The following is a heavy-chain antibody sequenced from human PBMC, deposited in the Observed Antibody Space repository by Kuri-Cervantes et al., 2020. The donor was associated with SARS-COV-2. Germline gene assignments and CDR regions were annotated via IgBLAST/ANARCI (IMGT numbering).Heavy chain of an antibody. CDR2: IIPIFGTA. V-gene: IGHV1-69*05. CDR3: ARGKKGYCSGGSCFYYYYYMDV. J-gene: IGHJ6*03. Sequence: SVNVSCKASVGTFSSYAISWVRQAPGQGLEWMGGIIPIFGTANYAQKFQGRVTITTDESTSTAYMELSSLRAEDTAVYYCARGKKGYCSGGSCFYYYYYMDVWGKGTTVTVSS. D-gene: IGHD2-15*01. CDR1: VGTFSSYA.